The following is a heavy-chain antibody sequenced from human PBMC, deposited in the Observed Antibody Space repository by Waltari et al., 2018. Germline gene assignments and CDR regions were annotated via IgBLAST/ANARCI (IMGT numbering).Heavy chain of an antibody. Sequence: EVQLVESGGGLVQPGGSLRLSCTTSGFTFNNYWMHWARHDPGKGLLWVSGINNGGSSTDYSDSANGRVTTSGDNAMNTLYLKMGRLGAEDTAVYYCVRDQSRISVGWLFKDWGRGTLVTFSS. CDR1: GFTFNNYW. CDR2: INNGGSST. J-gene: IGHJ4*02. V-gene: IGHV3-74*01. D-gene: IGHD3-9*01. CDR3: VRDQSRISVGWLFKD.